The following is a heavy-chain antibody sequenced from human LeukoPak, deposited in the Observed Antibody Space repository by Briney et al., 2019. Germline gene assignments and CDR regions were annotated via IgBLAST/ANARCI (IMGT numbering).Heavy chain of an antibody. CDR1: GYISTGNY. CDR2: ISPITGIT. D-gene: IGHD3-10*01. Sequence: ASVKVSCKXSGYISTGNYIHWVRQAPGQGLEGMGRISPITGITNYSQKFQGRVTMTRDTSITTAYMELSRLTSDDTAVFYCAREVGYSTSYYGRFDPWGQGTLVIVSS. J-gene: IGHJ5*02. CDR3: AREVGYSTSYYGRFDP. V-gene: IGHV1-2*06.